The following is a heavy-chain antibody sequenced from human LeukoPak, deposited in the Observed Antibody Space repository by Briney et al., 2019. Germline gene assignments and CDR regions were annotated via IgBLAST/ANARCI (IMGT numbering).Heavy chain of an antibody. CDR1: GFTFSSYS. D-gene: IGHD6-13*01. Sequence: GGSLRLSCAASGFTFSSYSLNWVRQAPGKGLEWVSHISSSSSTVYYGDSVKGRFTISRDNAKNSLYLQMNSLRDEDTAVYYCARERDSSSWYAFDIWGQGTMVTVSS. CDR3: ARERDSSSWYAFDI. CDR2: ISSSSSTV. J-gene: IGHJ3*02. V-gene: IGHV3-48*02.